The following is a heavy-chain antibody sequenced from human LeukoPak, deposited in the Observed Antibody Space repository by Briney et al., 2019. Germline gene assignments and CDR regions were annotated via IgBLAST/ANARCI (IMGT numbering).Heavy chain of an antibody. CDR1: GFTFTSYA. Sequence: GRSLRLSCAASGFTFTSYAMSWVRQAPGNGLEWVSAISDSGGSTYYADSVKGRFAISRDNSKNTLYLRMNSLRAEGTAIYYSAKRDTTYGGQGTLVTVPS. D-gene: IGHD1-26*01. CDR3: AKRDTTY. J-gene: IGHJ4*02. CDR2: ISDSGGST. V-gene: IGHV3-23*01.